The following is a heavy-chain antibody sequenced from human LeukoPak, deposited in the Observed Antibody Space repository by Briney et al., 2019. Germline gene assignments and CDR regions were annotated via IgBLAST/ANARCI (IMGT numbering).Heavy chain of an antibody. CDR1: GFTFSSYW. V-gene: IGHV3-7*01. D-gene: IGHD3-22*01. CDR2: IKEDGSEK. Sequence: PGGSLRLSCAASGFTFSSYWMTWVRQAPGKGLEWVANIKEDGSEKYYVDSVKGRFTISRDNAKNSVYLQMNSLRAEDTAVYYCARLTGPRPTRTYYYDSSASYRSPRVTDYWGQGTLVTVSS. J-gene: IGHJ4*02. CDR3: ARLTGPRPTRTYYYDSSASYRSPRVTDY.